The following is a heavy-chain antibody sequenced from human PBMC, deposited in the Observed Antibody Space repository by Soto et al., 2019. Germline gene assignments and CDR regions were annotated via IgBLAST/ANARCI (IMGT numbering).Heavy chain of an antibody. D-gene: IGHD3-10*01. Sequence: EVQLLESGGGLVQPGGSLRLSCAASGFTFSSYAMSWVRQAPGKGLEWVSAISGSGGSTYYADSVKGRFTISRDNSKNTLYLQMNSLRAEDTAVYYCAKDGSGKSTEPNWFDPWGQGTLVTVSS. CDR1: GFTFSSYA. CDR2: ISGSGGST. V-gene: IGHV3-23*01. J-gene: IGHJ5*02. CDR3: AKDGSGKSTEPNWFDP.